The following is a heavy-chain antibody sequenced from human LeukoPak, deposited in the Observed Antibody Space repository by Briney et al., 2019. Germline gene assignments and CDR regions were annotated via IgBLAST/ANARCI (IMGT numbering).Heavy chain of an antibody. Sequence: GGSLRLSCAASGFTFSSYTMNWVRLAPGKGLEWVSSISHTTSSTYYADSVRGRFNSSRDNSKNTLYLQMTSLRAEDTAVYFCAKAFSSYYFGMDVWGKGTTVIVSS. D-gene: IGHD2/OR15-2a*01. J-gene: IGHJ6*04. CDR2: ISHTTSST. V-gene: IGHV3-23*01. CDR1: GFTFSSYT. CDR3: AKAFSSYYFGMDV.